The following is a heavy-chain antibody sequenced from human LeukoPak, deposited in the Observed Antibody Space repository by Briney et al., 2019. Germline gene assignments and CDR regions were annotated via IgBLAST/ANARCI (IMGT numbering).Heavy chain of an antibody. CDR2: IIPIFGTA. Sequence: SVKVSCKASGGTFSSYAISWVRHAPGQGLEWMGGIIPIFGTANYAQKFQGRVTITTDESTSTAYMELSSLRSEDTAVYYCARSRGDIVVVPAAPPGDSRYYYYYMDVWGKGTTVTVSS. CDR1: GGTFSSYA. CDR3: ARSRGDIVVVPAAPPGDSRYYYYYMDV. D-gene: IGHD2-2*01. J-gene: IGHJ6*03. V-gene: IGHV1-69*05.